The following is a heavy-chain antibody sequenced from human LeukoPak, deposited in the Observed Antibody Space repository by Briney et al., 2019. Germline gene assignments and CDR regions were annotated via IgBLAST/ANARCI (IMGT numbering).Heavy chain of an antibody. CDR3: ARDYVVPAAMSHPTTIGWFDP. V-gene: IGHV1-46*01. CDR2: ISPSGGST. Sequence: ASVKVSCKASGYTFTSYYMHWVRQAPGQGLEWMGIISPSGGSTSYAQKFQGRVTMTRDTSTSTVYMELSSLRSEDTAVYYCARDYVVPAAMSHPTTIGWFDPWGQGTLVTVSS. J-gene: IGHJ5*02. CDR1: GYTFTSYY. D-gene: IGHD2-2*01.